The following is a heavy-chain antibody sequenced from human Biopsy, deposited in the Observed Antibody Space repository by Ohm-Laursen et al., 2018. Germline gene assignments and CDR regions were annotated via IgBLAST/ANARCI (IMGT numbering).Heavy chain of an antibody. V-gene: IGHV1-18*01. CDR1: GYPFITYG. Sequence: GPSVKVSCKASGYPFITYGISWVRQAPGQGLEWMGWISAYNGHTKFARKFQDRVTMTTDTSTTTAYMDLRSLRSDDTAVYYCARDPHGEGRDYGSYFDYWGQGTLVTVSS. D-gene: IGHD4-17*01. CDR2: ISAYNGHT. J-gene: IGHJ4*02. CDR3: ARDPHGEGRDYGSYFDY.